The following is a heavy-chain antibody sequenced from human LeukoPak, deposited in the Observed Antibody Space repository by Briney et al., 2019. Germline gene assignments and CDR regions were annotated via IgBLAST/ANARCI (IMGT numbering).Heavy chain of an antibody. D-gene: IGHD3-9*01. CDR3: ARQVYDILTGYQDYFDY. V-gene: IGHV5-51*01. CDR1: GYSFTSYW. CDR2: IYPGDSDT. Sequence: GESLKISCKGSGYSFTSYWIGWVRQMPGKGLEWMGIIYPGDSDTRYSPSFQGQVTISADKSISTAYLQWSSLEASDTAMYYCARQVYDILTGYQDYFDYWGQGTLVTVSS. J-gene: IGHJ4*02.